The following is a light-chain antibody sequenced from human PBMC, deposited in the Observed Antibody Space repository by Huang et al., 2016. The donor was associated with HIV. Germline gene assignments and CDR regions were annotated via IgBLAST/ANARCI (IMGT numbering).Light chain of an antibody. CDR2: WAS. V-gene: IGKV4-1*01. Sequence: DIVMTQSPDYLAVSLGERATINCKSSQSVLYNSNNKNYLAWYQQKPGQPPKLRIYWASTRESGVPDRFSGSGSGTDFTLTISSLQAADVAVYYCQQYYSTPGFTFGPGTKVDIK. J-gene: IGKJ3*01. CDR3: QQYYSTPGFT. CDR1: QSVLYNSNNKNY.